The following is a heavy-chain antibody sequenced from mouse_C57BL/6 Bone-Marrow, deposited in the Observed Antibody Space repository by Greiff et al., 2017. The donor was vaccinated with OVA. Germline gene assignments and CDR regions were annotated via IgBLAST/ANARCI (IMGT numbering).Heavy chain of an antibody. CDR2: IYWDADK. CDR3: ARRRAIYYDCPYAMDY. J-gene: IGHJ4*01. V-gene: IGHV8-12*01. D-gene: IGHD2-4*01. CDR1: GFSLSTSGMG. Sequence: QVTLKESGPGILQSSQTLSLTCSFSGFSLSTSGMGVSWIRQPSGKGLEWLAHIYWDADKRYNPSLKSRLTISKDTSRNQVFLKITSVDTADTATYYCARRRAIYYDCPYAMDYWGQGTSVTVSS.